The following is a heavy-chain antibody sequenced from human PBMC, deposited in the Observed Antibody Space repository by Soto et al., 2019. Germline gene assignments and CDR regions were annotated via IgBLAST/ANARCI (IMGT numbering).Heavy chain of an antibody. V-gene: IGHV3-21*01. Sequence: EVQMVESGGGLVKPGGSLRLSCAASGFTFSSYSMNWVRQAPGKGLEWVSSISSSGSSKYYADSVKGRFTISRDNAKNTMYLQMNSLRAEDTAVYYWARDRTSCYGACVYYYNGMDVWGQGTTVTVSS. CDR3: ARDRTSCYGACVYYYNGMDV. CDR1: GFTFSSYS. D-gene: IGHD2-2*01. J-gene: IGHJ6*02. CDR2: ISSSGSSK.